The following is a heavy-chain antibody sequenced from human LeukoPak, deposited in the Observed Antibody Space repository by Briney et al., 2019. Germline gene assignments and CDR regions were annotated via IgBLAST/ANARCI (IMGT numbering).Heavy chain of an antibody. J-gene: IGHJ3*02. D-gene: IGHD3-22*01. Sequence: ASVKVSCKASGYTFTSYAMNWVRQAPGQGLEWMGWINTNTGNPTYAQGFTGRFVFSLDTSVSTAYLQISSLKAEDTAVYYCAMRYDSSGYYRGAFDIWGQGTMVTVSS. V-gene: IGHV7-4-1*02. CDR1: GYTFTSYA. CDR3: AMRYDSSGYYRGAFDI. CDR2: INTNTGNP.